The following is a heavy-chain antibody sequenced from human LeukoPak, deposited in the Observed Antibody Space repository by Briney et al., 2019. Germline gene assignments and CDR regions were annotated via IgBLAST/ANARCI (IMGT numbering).Heavy chain of an antibody. CDR1: GFTFSDYW. CDR2: IDSDGSTT. D-gene: IGHD3-22*01. V-gene: IGHV3-74*01. Sequence: PGGCLRLSCAASGFTFSDYWMHWVRQAPGKGLVWVSRIDSDGSTTTYADSVKGRFTISRDNAKNTLYLQMNSLRAEDTAVYYCTRAYYYTSSGDDYWGQGTQVTVSS. J-gene: IGHJ4*02. CDR3: TRAYYYTSSGDDY.